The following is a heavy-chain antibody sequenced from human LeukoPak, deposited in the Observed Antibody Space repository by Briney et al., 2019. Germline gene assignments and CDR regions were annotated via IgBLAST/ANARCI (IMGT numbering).Heavy chain of an antibody. CDR3: ARWWGLGDLPRPAVMPAFDI. Sequence: ASVMVSCKASGYTFTAYSMHWVRQAPGQGLEWMGWINPYSGGTNYAQKFQGRVTMTRDTSISTAYMELSSLRADDTAVYHCARWWGLGDLPRPAVMPAFDIWGQGTMVTVSS. D-gene: IGHD2-2*01. CDR2: INPYSGGT. CDR1: GYTFTAYS. V-gene: IGHV1-2*02. J-gene: IGHJ3*02.